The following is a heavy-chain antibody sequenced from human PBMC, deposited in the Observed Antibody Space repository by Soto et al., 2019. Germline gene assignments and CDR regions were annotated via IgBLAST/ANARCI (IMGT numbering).Heavy chain of an antibody. CDR3: AREVRTINRYFDY. CDR2: IIPIFDTA. CDR1: GGTFSSYA. Sequence: GASLKVSCKASGGTFSSYAISWVRQAPGQGLEWMGGIIPIFDTASYAQKFQGRVTMTRDTSTSTVYMELSSLRSEDMAVYYCAREVRTINRYFDYWGQGTLVTVSS. J-gene: IGHJ4*02. V-gene: IGHV1-69*05.